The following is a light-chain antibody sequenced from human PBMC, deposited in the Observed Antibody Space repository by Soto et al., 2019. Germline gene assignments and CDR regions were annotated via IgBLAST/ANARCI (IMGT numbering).Light chain of an antibody. CDR2: DVS. V-gene: IGLV2-14*01. J-gene: IGLJ1*01. CDR3: SSYISSSTFYV. CDR1: SSDVGGYNY. Sequence: QSVLTQPASVSGSPGQSITISCTGTSSDVGGYNYVSWYQQHPGKAPKLMIYDVSNRPSGVSNRFSGSKSGHTASLTISGLQAEDEADYYCSSYISSSTFYVFGTGTKVTVL.